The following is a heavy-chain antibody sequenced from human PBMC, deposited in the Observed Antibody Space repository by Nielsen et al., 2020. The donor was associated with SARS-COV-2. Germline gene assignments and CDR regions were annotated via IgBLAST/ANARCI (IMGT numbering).Heavy chain of an antibody. J-gene: IGHJ4*02. V-gene: IGHV1-18*04. CDR3: ARPVGSVGYDQLAPIT. CDR1: GYTFSGYG. CDR2: ISAYNGNT. Sequence: ASVKVSCKASGYTFSGYGIHWVRQAPGQGLEWMGWISAYNGNTKYAWKFQGRLTMTTDTSTSTAYMELRSLTSDDTAVYYCARPVGSVGYDQLAPITWGQGTPVTVHS. D-gene: IGHD5-12*01.